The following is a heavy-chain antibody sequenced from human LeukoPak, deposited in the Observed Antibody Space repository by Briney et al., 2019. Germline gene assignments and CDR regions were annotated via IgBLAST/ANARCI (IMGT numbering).Heavy chain of an antibody. J-gene: IGHJ4*02. CDR3: AKDLRWGLDS. CDR1: GFTFSNAW. CDR2: IKSKTDDGTR. V-gene: IGHV3-15*07. D-gene: IGHD3-16*01. Sequence: GGSLRLSCAASGFTFSNAWMNWGREAPGKGREWVGRIKSKTDDGTRDFAAPVKGRFTISRDDSKKTVYLQMNSLRVEDTAIYCCAKDLRWGLDSWGQGTLITVSS.